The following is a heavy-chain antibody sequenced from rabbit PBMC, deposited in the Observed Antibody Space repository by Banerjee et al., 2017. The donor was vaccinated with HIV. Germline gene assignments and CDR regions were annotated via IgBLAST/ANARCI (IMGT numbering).Heavy chain of an antibody. Sequence: QEQLVESGGGLVQPEGSLTLTCTASGFSFSSSYYMYWVRQAPGKGLEWIGCIYTGSGTTYYARWVNGRFTISKTSSTTMTLQMTSLTAADTATYFCARGGNIFGGDDYGDSNLWGPGTLVAVS. CDR3: ARGGNIFGGDDYGDSNL. J-gene: IGHJ4*01. D-gene: IGHD2-1*01. CDR2: IYTGSGTT. V-gene: IGHV1S45*01. CDR1: GFSFSSSYY.